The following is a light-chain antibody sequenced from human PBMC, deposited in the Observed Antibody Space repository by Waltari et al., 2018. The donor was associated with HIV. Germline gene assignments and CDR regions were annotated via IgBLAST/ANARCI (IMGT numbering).Light chain of an antibody. Sequence: DIQMTQSHSTLSASVGDSVTITCRASQSISSWLAWYQQKPGKAPKLLLYKASSLESGVPSRFSGSGSATEFTLTISSLQPDDFATYYCQQYNSYSRRTFGQGTKVEIK. CDR2: KAS. J-gene: IGKJ1*01. V-gene: IGKV1-5*03. CDR1: QSISSW. CDR3: QQYNSYSRRT.